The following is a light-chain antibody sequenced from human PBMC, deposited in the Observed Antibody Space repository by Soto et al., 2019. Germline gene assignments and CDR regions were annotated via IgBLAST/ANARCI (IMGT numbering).Light chain of an antibody. V-gene: IGLV1-44*01. Sequence: QSALTQPPSVSGTPGQRVTISCSGSSSNIGSNSVHWYQQLPGTAPKLLIYHNNQRPSGVPDRFSGSKSGTSASLAFSGLQSEDEADYYCASWDGSLNAWVFGGGTKVTVL. J-gene: IGLJ3*02. CDR3: ASWDGSLNAWV. CDR2: HNN. CDR1: SSNIGSNS.